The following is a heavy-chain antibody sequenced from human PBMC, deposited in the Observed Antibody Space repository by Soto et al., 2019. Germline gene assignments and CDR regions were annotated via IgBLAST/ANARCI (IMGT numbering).Heavy chain of an antibody. J-gene: IGHJ4*01. D-gene: IGHD2-15*01. CDR1: RFSFSSYG. CDR3: AKDRVVVVAATLDY. V-gene: IGHV3-23*01. CDR2: VSLTGDRT. Sequence: GGSLRLSCVASRFSFSSYGMSWVRQAAGKGLEWVSRVSLTGDRTNYAGSVKGRFTISRDNSKNTLYLQMNSLRAEDTAVYYCAKDRVVVVAATLDYWGHGTLVTVSP.